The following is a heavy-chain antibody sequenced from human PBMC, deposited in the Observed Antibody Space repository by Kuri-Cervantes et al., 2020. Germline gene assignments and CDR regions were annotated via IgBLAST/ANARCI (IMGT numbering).Heavy chain of an antibody. CDR3: ARGDIAANWFDP. J-gene: IGHJ5*02. CDR1: GGSISSYY. D-gene: IGHD6-25*01. Sequence: LRLSCTVSGGSISSYYWSWIRQPPGKGLEWIGYIYYSGSTYYNPSLKSRVTISVDTSKNQFSLKLSSVTAADTAVYYCARGDIAANWFDPWGQGTLVTVSS. V-gene: IGHV4-30-4*01. CDR2: IYYSGST.